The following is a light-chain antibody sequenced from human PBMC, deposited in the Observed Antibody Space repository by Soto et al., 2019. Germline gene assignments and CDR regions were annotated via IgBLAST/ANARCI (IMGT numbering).Light chain of an antibody. Sequence: DIQMTQSPSCLSASVGDRFTITCQASQNINNYLNWYQQPPGRAPXLLIYDASNLEAGVPSRFRGSGSGTDFTFTISRLQPEDIATYYCQQYENIPTFGQGTRLEIK. CDR1: QNINNY. CDR3: QQYENIPT. CDR2: DAS. J-gene: IGKJ5*01. V-gene: IGKV1-33*01.